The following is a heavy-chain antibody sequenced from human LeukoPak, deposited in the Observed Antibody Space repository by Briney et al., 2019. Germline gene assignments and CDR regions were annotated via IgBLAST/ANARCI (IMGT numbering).Heavy chain of an antibody. D-gene: IGHD3-22*01. CDR3: ARPRDDRTRFDP. CDR2: ISSSGSTI. Sequence: PGGSLRLSCAASGFTFSSYEMNWVRQAPGKGVEWVSYISSSGSTIYYADSVKGRFTISRDNAKNSLYLQMNSLRDEDTAVYYCARPRDDRTRFDPWGQGTLVTVSS. V-gene: IGHV3-48*03. CDR1: GFTFSSYE. J-gene: IGHJ5*02.